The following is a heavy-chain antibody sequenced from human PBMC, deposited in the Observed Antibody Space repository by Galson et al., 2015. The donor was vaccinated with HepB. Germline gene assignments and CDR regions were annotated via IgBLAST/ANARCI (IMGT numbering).Heavy chain of an antibody. CDR1: GYTFSSYS. D-gene: IGHD2-15*01. CDR2: INTYNRNT. J-gene: IGHJ5*02. V-gene: IGHV1-18*01. Sequence: SVKVSCKASGYTFSSYSITWVRQAPGQGLEWMGWINTYNRNTDHAQKFQGRVTMTTDTSTSTAFMELRSLRSDDTAVYFCARGALVVVVDSTQNNWFGPWRQGTLVTVSS. CDR3: ARGALVVVVDSTQNNWFGP.